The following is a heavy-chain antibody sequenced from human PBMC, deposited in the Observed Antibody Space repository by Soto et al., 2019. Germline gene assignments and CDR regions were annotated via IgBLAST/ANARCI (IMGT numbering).Heavy chain of an antibody. D-gene: IGHD3-3*01. CDR1: GFTFSSFS. J-gene: IGHJ4*02. CDR2: ISRSSSTI. CDR3: ARADYDFWSGSAHTQYYFDY. Sequence: GGSLRLSCAASGFTFSSFSMSWVRQAPGKGLEWVSYISRSSSTIYYADSVKGRFTISRDNAENSLYLQMNSLGDEDTAVYYCARADYDFWSGSAHTQYYFDYWGQGTLVTVSS. V-gene: IGHV3-48*02.